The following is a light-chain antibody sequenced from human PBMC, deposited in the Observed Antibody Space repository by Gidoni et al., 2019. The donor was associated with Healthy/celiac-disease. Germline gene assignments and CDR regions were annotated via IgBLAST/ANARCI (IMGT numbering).Light chain of an antibody. CDR2: AAS. CDR3: QQSYSTPPWT. J-gene: IGKJ1*01. CDR1: QSISSY. V-gene: IGKV1-39*01. Sequence: DIQMTQSPSSLSASVGDRVTITCRASQSISSYLNWYQQKPGKAPKLLIYAASSLQSGVPSRFSGNGSGTDFTLTISSLQPEDFATYYCQQSYSTPPWTFGQGTKVEIK.